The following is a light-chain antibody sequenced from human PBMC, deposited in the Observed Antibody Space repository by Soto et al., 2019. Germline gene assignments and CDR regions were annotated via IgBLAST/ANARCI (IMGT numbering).Light chain of an antibody. CDR3: MQALQTPLT. CDR1: QSLLHSNGYNY. J-gene: IGKJ5*01. CDR2: LGS. V-gene: IGKV2-28*01. Sequence: DIVMTQSPLSLPVTPGEPASISCRSSQSLLHSNGYNYLDWYLQKPGQSPQLLIYLGSNRASGVPDRFSGSEPGTDFTLKISRVEAEDVGVYYCMQALQTPLTFGQGTRLEIK.